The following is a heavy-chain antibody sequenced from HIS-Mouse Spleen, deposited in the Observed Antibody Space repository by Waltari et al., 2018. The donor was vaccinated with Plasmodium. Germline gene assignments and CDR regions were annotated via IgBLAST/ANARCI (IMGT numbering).Heavy chain of an antibody. V-gene: IGHV4-4*07. D-gene: IGHD6-13*01. CDR1: RGSISIYY. CDR3: ARGPAAAGNWRHYGMDV. Sequence: QVQLQESGPGLVKPSAPLSLTCTVSRGSISIYYWIWIRQPAGKGLEWIGRIYTSGSTNYNPSLKSRVTMSVDTSKNQFSLKLSSVTAADTAVYYCARGPAAAGNWRHYGMDVWGQGTTVTVSS. CDR2: IYTSGST. J-gene: IGHJ6*02.